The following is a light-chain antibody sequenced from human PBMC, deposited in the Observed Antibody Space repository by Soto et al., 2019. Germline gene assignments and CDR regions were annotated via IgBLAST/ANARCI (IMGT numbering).Light chain of an antibody. CDR2: GAS. J-gene: IGKJ5*01. Sequence: EVVLTQSPATLSVSPGERATLSCRASQSVGTLLAWYHQKPGQAPRLLIYGASTRASTVADRFSGSGSGTDFTLTISSLQSEDFGVYYCQQYNNWPFTFGQGTRLE. CDR3: QQYNNWPFT. V-gene: IGKV3-15*01. CDR1: QSVGTL.